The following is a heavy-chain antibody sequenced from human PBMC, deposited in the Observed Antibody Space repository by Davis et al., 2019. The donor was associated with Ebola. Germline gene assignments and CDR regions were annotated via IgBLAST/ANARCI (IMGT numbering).Heavy chain of an antibody. Sequence: GESLKISCTASGFTFGDYAMSWFRQAPGKGLEWVGFIRSKAYGGTTEYAASVKGRFTISRDDSKSIAYLQMNSLKASDTAMYYCGAAPYYYYGMDVWGQGTTVTVSS. J-gene: IGHJ6*02. CDR1: GFTFGDYA. D-gene: IGHD2-15*01. V-gene: IGHV3-49*03. CDR3: GAAPYYYYGMDV. CDR2: IRSKAYGGTT.